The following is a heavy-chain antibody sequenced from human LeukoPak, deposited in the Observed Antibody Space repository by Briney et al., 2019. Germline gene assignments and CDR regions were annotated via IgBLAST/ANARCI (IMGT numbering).Heavy chain of an antibody. J-gene: IGHJ6*02. CDR1: GFTFSSYA. CDR2: ISGSGGST. Sequence: GGSLRLSCAASGFTFSSYAMSWVRQAPGKGLEWVSAISGSGGSTYYADSVKGRFTISRDNSKNTLYLQMNSLRAEDTAVYYCAKSNSGWYYYYGMVVWGQGTTVTVSS. CDR3: AKSNSGWYYYYGMVV. D-gene: IGHD6-19*01. V-gene: IGHV3-23*01.